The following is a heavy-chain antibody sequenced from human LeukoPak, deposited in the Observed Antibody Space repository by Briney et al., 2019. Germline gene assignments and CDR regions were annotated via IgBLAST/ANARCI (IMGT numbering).Heavy chain of an antibody. Sequence: GGSLRLSCAASGFTFSSYSMNWVRQAPGKGLEWVSSISSSSSYIYYADSVKGRFTISRDNAKNSLYLQMNSLRAEDTAVYYCAWLPFDYYYGMDVWGQGTTVTVPS. CDR2: ISSSSSYI. J-gene: IGHJ6*02. V-gene: IGHV3-21*01. D-gene: IGHD5-18*01. CDR3: AWLPFDYYYGMDV. CDR1: GFTFSSYS.